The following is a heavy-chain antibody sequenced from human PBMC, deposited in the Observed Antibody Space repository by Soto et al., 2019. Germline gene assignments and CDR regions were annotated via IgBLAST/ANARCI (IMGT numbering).Heavy chain of an antibody. Sequence: QLQLQESGPGLVKPSETLSLTCTVSGGSISSSSYYWGWIRQPPGKGLEWIGSIYYSGTTYYKPSLKSRCTFSVDTSKNPFSLKLSSVTAADTAVYYCARHRWSERGLVPGGYYFDYWGQGTLVAVSS. V-gene: IGHV4-39*01. CDR1: GGSISSSSYY. J-gene: IGHJ4*02. CDR2: IYYSGTT. CDR3: ARHRWSERGLVPGGYYFDY. D-gene: IGHD3-10*01.